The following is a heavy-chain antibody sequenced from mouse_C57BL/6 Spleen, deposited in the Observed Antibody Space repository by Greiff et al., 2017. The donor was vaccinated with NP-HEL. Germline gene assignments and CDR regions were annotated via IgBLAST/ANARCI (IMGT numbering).Heavy chain of an antibody. CDR3: VRGGVVAFHWYVDV. V-gene: IGHV10-3*01. CDR1: GFTFNTYA. D-gene: IGHD1-1*01. J-gene: IGHJ1*03. CDR2: IRSKSSNYAT. Sequence: EVKLVESGGGLVQPKGSLKLSCAASGFTFNTYAMHWVRQAPGKGLEWVARIRSKSSNYATYYADSVKDRFTISRDDSQSMLYLQMNNLKTEDTAMYYCVRGGVVAFHWYVDVWGTGTTVTVSS.